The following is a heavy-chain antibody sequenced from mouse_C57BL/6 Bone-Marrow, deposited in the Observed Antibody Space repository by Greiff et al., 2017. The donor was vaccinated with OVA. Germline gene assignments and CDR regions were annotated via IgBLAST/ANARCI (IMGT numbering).Heavy chain of an antibody. Sequence: QVQLKESGPELVKPGASVKISCKASGYAFSSSWMNWVKQRPGKGLEWIGRIYPGDGDTNYNGKFKGKATLTADKSSSTAYMQLSSLTSEDSAVYFCARQLGRRGYYFDYWGQGTTLTVSS. V-gene: IGHV1-82*01. CDR2: IYPGDGDT. CDR1: GYAFSSSW. J-gene: IGHJ2*01. CDR3: ARQLGRRGYYFDY. D-gene: IGHD4-1*01.